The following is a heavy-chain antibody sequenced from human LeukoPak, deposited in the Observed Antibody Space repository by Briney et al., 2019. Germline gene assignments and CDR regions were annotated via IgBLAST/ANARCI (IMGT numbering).Heavy chain of an antibody. CDR1: GYTFTSYD. V-gene: IGHV1-8*01. CDR3: ARGPLRDYYYYYGMDV. CDR2: MNPNSGNT. Sequence: ASVKVSCKASGYTFTSYDINWVRQATGQGLEWMGWMNPNSGNTGYAQNFQGRVTMNRNTSISTAYMELSSMRSEDTAVYYCARGPLRDYYYYYGMDVWGQGTTVTVSS. J-gene: IGHJ6*02.